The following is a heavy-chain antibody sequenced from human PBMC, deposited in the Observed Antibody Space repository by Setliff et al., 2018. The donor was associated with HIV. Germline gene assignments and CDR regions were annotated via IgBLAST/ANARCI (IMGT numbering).Heavy chain of an antibody. CDR1: GGSFSGYY. J-gene: IGHJ4*02. V-gene: IGHV4-34*01. Sequence: SETLSLTCAVYGGSFSGYYWSWIRQPPGKGLEWIGEINHSGSTNYNPSLKSRVTISVDASKNQFSLKLSSVTAADTAVYYCAIRGSSGWYVGGYFDYWGQGTLVTVSS. CDR3: AIRGSSGWYVGGYFDY. D-gene: IGHD6-19*01. CDR2: INHSGST.